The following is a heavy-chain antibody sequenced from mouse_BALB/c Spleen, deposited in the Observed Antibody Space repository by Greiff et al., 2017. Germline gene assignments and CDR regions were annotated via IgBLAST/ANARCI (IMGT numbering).Heavy chain of an antibody. D-gene: IGHD1-1*01. CDR3: ARTYYGSSYLFAY. Sequence: EVKLVESGPELVKPGASVKISCKTSGYTFTEYTMHWVKQSHGKSLEWIGGINPNNGGTSYNQKFKGKATLTVDKSSSTAYMELRSLTSEDSAVYYCARTYYGSSYLFAYWGQGTLVTVSA. CDR2: INPNNGGT. V-gene: IGHV1-18*01. J-gene: IGHJ3*01. CDR1: GYTFTEYT.